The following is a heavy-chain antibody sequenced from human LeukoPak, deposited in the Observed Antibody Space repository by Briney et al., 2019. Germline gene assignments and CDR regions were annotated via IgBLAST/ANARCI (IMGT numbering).Heavy chain of an antibody. J-gene: IGHJ4*02. Sequence: SETLSLPCTVSGGSISSGGYYWSWIRQHPGKGLEWIGYIYYSGSTYYNPSLKSRVTISVDTSKNQFSLKLSSVTAADTAVYYCARDAVEYFDYWGQGTLVTVSS. CDR1: GGSISSGGYY. V-gene: IGHV4-31*03. CDR3: ARDAVEYFDY. CDR2: IYYSGST.